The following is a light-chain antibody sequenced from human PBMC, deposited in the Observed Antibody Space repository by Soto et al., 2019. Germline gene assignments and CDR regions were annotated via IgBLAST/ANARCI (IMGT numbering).Light chain of an antibody. V-gene: IGKV2D-29*02. CDR2: EGS. CDR3: MQSADLPLT. Sequence: DIVMTQAPPSLSVTPGRPASISCKSNQSLVGSDRKTDLSWYVQKAGQSPQLLTYEGSKRFPGVPKWFSGSGSAKDFPLTSSRVEAEDVGIYCCMQSADLPLTFGPGTRVDI. CDR1: QSLVGSDRKTD. J-gene: IGKJ3*01.